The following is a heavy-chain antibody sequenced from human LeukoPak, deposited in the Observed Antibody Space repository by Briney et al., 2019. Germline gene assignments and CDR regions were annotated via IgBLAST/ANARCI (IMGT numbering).Heavy chain of an antibody. CDR1: GYTFTSYY. CDR2: INPSGGST. CDR3: ARGEMATAVFFDI. V-gene: IGHV1-46*01. Sequence: ASVKVSCKASGYTFTSYYMHWVRQAPGQGLEWMGIINPSGGSTSYARKFRGRVTMTRDTSTSTVYMELSSLRSEDTAVYYCARGEMATAVFFDIWGQGTMVTVSS. D-gene: IGHD5-24*01. J-gene: IGHJ3*02.